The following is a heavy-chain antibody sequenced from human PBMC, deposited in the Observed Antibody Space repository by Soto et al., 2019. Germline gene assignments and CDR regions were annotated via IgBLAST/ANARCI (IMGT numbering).Heavy chain of an antibody. Sequence: QVQLVQSGAEVKKPGASVKVSCKASGYTFTSYDINWVRQATGQGLEWMGWMNPNSGNTDYAQKFQGRVXXTXNXXISTAYMELSSLRSEDTAVYYCAKDDYGDYGWFDPWGQGTLVTVSS. J-gene: IGHJ5*02. V-gene: IGHV1-8*01. CDR1: GYTFTSYD. D-gene: IGHD4-17*01. CDR2: MNPNSGNT. CDR3: AKDDYGDYGWFDP.